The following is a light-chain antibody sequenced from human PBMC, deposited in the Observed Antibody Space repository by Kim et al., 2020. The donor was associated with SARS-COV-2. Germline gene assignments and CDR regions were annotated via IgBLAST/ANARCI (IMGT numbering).Light chain of an antibody. J-gene: IGKJ2*01. V-gene: IGKV3-15*01. CDR3: QQYNNWPPYT. Sequence: EIVMTQSPATLSVSPGEGATLSCRASQSISSNLAWYQQTPGQAPRLLIYGASTRATGIPARFSGSGSGTEFTLTISSLQSEDFAVYYCQQYNNWPPYTFGQGTKVDIK. CDR2: GAS. CDR1: QSISSN.